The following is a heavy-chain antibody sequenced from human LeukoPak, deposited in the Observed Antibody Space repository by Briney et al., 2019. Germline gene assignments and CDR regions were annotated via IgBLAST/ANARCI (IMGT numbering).Heavy chain of an antibody. J-gene: IGHJ6*03. CDR3: ARVFDSGSQAYFYYMDV. D-gene: IGHD3-10*01. Sequence: PSETLSLTCTVSGYSISSGYYWGWIRQPPGKGLEWIGSIYHSGNTYYNPSLKSRVTMSVDTSKNQFSLKVSSVTAADTAVYYCARVFDSGSQAYFYYMDVWGKGTTVTIFS. CDR2: IYHSGNT. CDR1: GYSISSGYY. V-gene: IGHV4-38-2*02.